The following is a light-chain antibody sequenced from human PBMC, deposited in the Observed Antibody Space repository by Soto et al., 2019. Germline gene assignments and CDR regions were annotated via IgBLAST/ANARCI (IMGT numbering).Light chain of an antibody. CDR3: QSYDSSLSAVV. J-gene: IGLJ2*01. V-gene: IGLV1-40*01. CDR2: GST. Sequence: QSVLTQPPSVSGAPGQRVTISCTGSSSNIGAGYDVHWYQQLPGTAPKLLLYGSTNRPSGVPDRFSGSKSGTSASLAIAGLQTVDEADYYCQSYDSSLSAVVFGGGTKLTVL. CDR1: SSNIGAGYD.